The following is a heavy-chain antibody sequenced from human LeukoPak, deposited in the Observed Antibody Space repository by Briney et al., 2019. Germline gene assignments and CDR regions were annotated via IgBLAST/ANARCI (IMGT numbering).Heavy chain of an antibody. D-gene: IGHD6-13*01. V-gene: IGHV5-51*01. CDR2: IYPGDSDT. CDR1: GYRFTSYW. Sequence: GESLKISCKGSGYRFTSYWIGWVRQMPGKGLEWMGIIYPGDSDTRYSPSFQGQVTISADKSISTAYLQWSSLKASDTAMYYCARDRNIAAAGTGYWGQGTLVTVSS. CDR3: ARDRNIAAAGTGY. J-gene: IGHJ4*02.